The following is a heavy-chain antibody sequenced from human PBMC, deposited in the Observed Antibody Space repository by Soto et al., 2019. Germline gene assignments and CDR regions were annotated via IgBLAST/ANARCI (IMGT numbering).Heavy chain of an antibody. V-gene: IGHV3-23*01. Sequence: GVTLRLSCAASGFTFSSYAMSWVRQAPGKGLEWVSAISGSGGSTYHADSVKGRFTISRDNSKNTLYLQVNGLRAEDTAGYYCAKPPTGNDFGSGSHPWGRGTLATSSP. D-gene: IGHD1-1*01. CDR1: GFTFSSYA. CDR2: ISGSGGST. J-gene: IGHJ5*02. CDR3: AKPPTGNDFGSGSHP.